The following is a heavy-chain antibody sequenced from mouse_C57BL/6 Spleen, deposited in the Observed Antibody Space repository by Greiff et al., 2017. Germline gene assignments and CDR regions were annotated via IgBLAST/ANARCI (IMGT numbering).Heavy chain of an antibody. Sequence: QVQLQQPGAELVKPGASVKLSCKASGYTFTSYWMQWVKQRPGQGLERIGEIDPSDSYTNYNQKFKGKATLTVDTSSSTAYMQLSSLTSEDSAVYYCARSFYYGNYYWYFDVWGTGTTVTVSS. D-gene: IGHD2-1*01. CDR2: IDPSDSYT. V-gene: IGHV1-50*01. CDR3: ARSFYYGNYYWYFDV. J-gene: IGHJ1*03. CDR1: GYTFTSYW.